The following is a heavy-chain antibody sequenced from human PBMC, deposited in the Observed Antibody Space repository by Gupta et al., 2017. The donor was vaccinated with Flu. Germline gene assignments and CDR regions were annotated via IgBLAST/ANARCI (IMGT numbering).Heavy chain of an antibody. D-gene: IGHD3-22*01. J-gene: IGHJ4*02. CDR1: GFTFSIFR. Sequence: EVQLVESGGGLVKPGGSLRLSCAASGFTFSIFRMNWVRQAPGKGLEWVSSISSSGNYIYYADSVKGRFTISRDNAKNSVELQMNSLRGEDTAVYYCASWDDSSGSFRDYWGQGTLVTVSS. CDR3: ASWDDSSGSFRDY. V-gene: IGHV3-21*02. CDR2: ISSSGNYI.